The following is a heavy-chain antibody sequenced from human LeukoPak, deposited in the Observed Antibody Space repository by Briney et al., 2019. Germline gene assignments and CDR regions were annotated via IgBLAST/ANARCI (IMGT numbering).Heavy chain of an antibody. D-gene: IGHD2-2*01. V-gene: IGHV4-30-4*08. J-gene: IGHJ4*02. CDR3: ARSLGACSSSSCWYSFDY. Sequence: SETLSLTRTVSGGSISSSSYYWGWIRQPPGKGLEWIGYISYSGNTYYNPSLKSRVTISSDTSKNQFSLILSSMTATDTAVYYCARSLGACSSSSCWYSFDYWGQGTLVTVSS. CDR2: ISYSGNT. CDR1: GGSISSSSYY.